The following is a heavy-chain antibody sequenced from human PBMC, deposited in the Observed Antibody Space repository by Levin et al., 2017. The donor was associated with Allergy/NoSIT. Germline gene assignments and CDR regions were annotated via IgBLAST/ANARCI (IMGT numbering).Heavy chain of an antibody. J-gene: IGHJ4*02. V-gene: IGHV3-21*01. Sequence: PGGSLRLSCAASGFTFSSYSMNWVRQAPGKGLEWVSSISSSSSYIYYADSVKGRFTISRDNAKNSLYLQMNSLRAEDTAVYYCARVEHYYDFWSGYYPFDYWGQGTLVTVSS. CDR1: GFTFSSYS. CDR3: ARVEHYYDFWSGYYPFDY. D-gene: IGHD3-3*01. CDR2: ISSSSSYI.